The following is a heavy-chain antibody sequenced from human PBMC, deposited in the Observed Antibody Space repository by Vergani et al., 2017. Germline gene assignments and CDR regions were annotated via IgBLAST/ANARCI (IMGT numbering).Heavy chain of an antibody. D-gene: IGHD3-16*01. J-gene: IGHJ3*02. CDR3: ARIQDYVSWGPDAFDI. CDR2: IFSNDEK. Sequence: QVTLKESGPVLVKPTETPTPTCTVPGFPLSNARMGVSWIRQPPGKALEWLAHIFSNDEKSYSTSLKSRLTISKDTSNSQVVLTMTNMDPVDTATYYGARIQDYVSWGPDAFDIWGQGTMVTVSS. V-gene: IGHV2-26*01. CDR1: GFPLSNARMG.